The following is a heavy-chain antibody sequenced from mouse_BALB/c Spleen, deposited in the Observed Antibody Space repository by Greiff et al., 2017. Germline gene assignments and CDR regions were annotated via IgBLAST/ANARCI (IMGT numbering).Heavy chain of an antibody. CDR2: ISSGSSTI. CDR3: ARGENYYGNCDAMDY. J-gene: IGHJ4*01. D-gene: IGHD2-1*01. CDR1: GFTFSSFG. Sequence: EVKLVESGGGLVQPGGSRKLSCAASGFTFSSFGMHWVRQAPEKGLEWVAYISSGSSTIYYADTVKGRFTISRDNPKNTLFLQMTSLRSEDTAMYYCARGENYYGNCDAMDYWGQGTSVTVSS. V-gene: IGHV5-17*02.